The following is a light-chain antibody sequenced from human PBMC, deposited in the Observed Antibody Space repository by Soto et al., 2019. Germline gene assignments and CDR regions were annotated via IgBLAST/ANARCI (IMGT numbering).Light chain of an antibody. CDR2: NVY. Sequence: QSALTQPASVSGSPGQSITISCTGTSSDVGAYNFVSWHQQHPGKAPKLIIYNVYDRPSGISYRFSGSKSGNTASLTISGRQGEDEADDDCSAYTTSRTYVFGTGTKLTVL. CDR1: SSDVGAYNF. J-gene: IGLJ1*01. V-gene: IGLV2-14*03. CDR3: SAYTTSRTYV.